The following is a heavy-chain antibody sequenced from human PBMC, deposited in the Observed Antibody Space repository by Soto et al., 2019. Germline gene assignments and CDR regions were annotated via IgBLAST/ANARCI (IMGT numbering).Heavy chain of an antibody. D-gene: IGHD3-16*01. Sequence: GESLKISCAASGFTFSNYAMRWVRQAPGKGLEWVSAISGSGGSGTTTYYADSVKGRFTISRDNSKNTLYLQMNSLRAEDTAVYYCSKGTITFGATISSYYYTMHVPGQATTRTLSS. CDR3: SKGTITFGATISSYYYTMHV. V-gene: IGHV3-23*01. J-gene: IGHJ6*02. CDR1: GFTFSNYA. CDR2: ISGSGGSGTTT.